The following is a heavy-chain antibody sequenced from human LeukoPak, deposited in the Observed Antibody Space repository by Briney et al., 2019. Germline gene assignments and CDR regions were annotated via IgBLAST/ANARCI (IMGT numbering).Heavy chain of an antibody. Sequence: ASVKVSCKASGGTFSSYAISWVRQAPGQGLEWMGRIIPILGIANYAQKFQGRDTITADKSTSTAYMELSSLRSEDTAVYYCARDDTDYYDSSGYWEYFDYWGQGTLVTVSS. V-gene: IGHV1-69*04. CDR1: GGTFSSYA. J-gene: IGHJ4*02. D-gene: IGHD3-22*01. CDR2: IIPILGIA. CDR3: ARDDTDYYDSSGYWEYFDY.